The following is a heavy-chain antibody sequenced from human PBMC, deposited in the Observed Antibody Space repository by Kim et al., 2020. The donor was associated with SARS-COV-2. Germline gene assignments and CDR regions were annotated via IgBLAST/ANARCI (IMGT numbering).Heavy chain of an antibody. Sequence: SPSRKSRLTITKDTSKNQVVLTMTNMDPVDTATYYCAHLVVVINGYYFDYWGQGTLVTVSS. J-gene: IGHJ4*02. D-gene: IGHD3-22*01. CDR3: AHLVVVINGYYFDY. V-gene: IGHV2-5*01.